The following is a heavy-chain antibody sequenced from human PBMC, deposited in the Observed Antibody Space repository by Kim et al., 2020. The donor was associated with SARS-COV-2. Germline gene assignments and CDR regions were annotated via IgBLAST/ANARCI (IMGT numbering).Heavy chain of an antibody. Sequence: GGSLRLSCAASGFTFSSYAMSWVRQAPGKGLEWVSAISGSGGSTYYADSVKSRFTISRDNSKNTLYLQMNSLRAEDTAVYYCAKTPSYSYVPIGGYWGQGTLVTVSS. D-gene: IGHD5-18*01. V-gene: IGHV3-23*01. CDR1: GFTFSSYA. J-gene: IGHJ4*02. CDR3: AKTPSYSYVPIGGY. CDR2: ISGSGGST.